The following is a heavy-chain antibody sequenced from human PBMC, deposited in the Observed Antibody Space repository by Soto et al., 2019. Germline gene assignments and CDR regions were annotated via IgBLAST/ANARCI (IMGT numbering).Heavy chain of an antibody. CDR1: GGTFSSYA. V-gene: IGHV1-69*01. CDR3: ARDTEGQYSSSWGLDY. Sequence: QVQLVQSGAEVKKPGSSVKVSCKASGGTFSSYAISWVRQAPGQGLEWMGGIIPIFGTANYEQKFQGRVTITADESTSTAYMELSSLRSEDTAVYYCARDTEGQYSSSWGLDYWGQGTLVTVSS. D-gene: IGHD6-13*01. CDR2: IIPIFGTA. J-gene: IGHJ4*02.